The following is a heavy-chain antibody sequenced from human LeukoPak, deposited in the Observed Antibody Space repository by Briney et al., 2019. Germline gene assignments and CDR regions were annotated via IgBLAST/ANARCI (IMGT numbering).Heavy chain of an antibody. V-gene: IGHV4-39*01. CDR1: GGSISSSNYY. Sequence: SETLSLTCTVSGGSISSSNYYWGWIRQPPGTGLECIGSIYYSGNTYYNPSLKSRVTVSVDTSKNQFSLKLSSVTAADTAVYYCAKLKAATRWFDPWGQGTLVTVSS. D-gene: IGHD2-15*01. J-gene: IGHJ5*02. CDR3: AKLKAATRWFDP. CDR2: IYYSGNT.